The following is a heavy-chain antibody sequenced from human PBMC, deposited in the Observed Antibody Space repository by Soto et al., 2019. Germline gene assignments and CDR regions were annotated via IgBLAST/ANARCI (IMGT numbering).Heavy chain of an antibody. CDR3: ARAWMGEEYYFDY. V-gene: IGHV3-53*01. Sequence: GGSLRLSCAASGFTVSSNYMSWVRQAPGKGLEWVSVIYSGGSTYYADSVKGRFTISRDNSKNTLYLQMNSLRAEDTAVYYCARAWMGEEYYFDYWGQGTLVTVSS. J-gene: IGHJ4*02. CDR2: IYSGGST. D-gene: IGHD5-12*01. CDR1: GFTVSSNY.